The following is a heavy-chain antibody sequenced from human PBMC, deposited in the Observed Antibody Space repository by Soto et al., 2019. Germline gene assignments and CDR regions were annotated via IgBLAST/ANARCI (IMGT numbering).Heavy chain of an antibody. CDR3: ARSSGGWDAFRS. Sequence: GGSLRLSCAGSGFTFSNYWMHWVRQAPGKGLVWVSRVHSDGSSTTYADSVKGRFTISRDNAKNTLYLQMNSLRADDTAVYYCARSSGGWDAFRSWGQGTLVTVSS. V-gene: IGHV3-74*01. J-gene: IGHJ5*02. CDR1: GFTFSNYW. D-gene: IGHD2-15*01. CDR2: VHSDGSST.